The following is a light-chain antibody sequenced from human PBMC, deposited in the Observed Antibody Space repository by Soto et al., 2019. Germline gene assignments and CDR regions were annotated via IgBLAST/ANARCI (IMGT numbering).Light chain of an antibody. CDR3: QQSYSTPHT. CDR1: QDINKN. CDR2: AAS. Sequence: DIEMTQSPSSLSASVGDRVTITCQASQDINKNLIWYQQKPGKAPKLLIYAASSLQSGVPSRFSGSGSGTDFTLTISSLQPEDFATYYCQQSYSTPHTFGQGTRLEI. V-gene: IGKV1-39*01. J-gene: IGKJ5*01.